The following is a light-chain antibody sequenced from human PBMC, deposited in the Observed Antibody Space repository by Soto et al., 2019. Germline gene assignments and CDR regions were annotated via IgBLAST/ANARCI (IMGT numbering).Light chain of an antibody. CDR2: AAS. CDR3: QQNYSTPLT. V-gene: IGKV1-39*01. Sequence: DIQMTQSPSSLSASVGDRVTITCRASQSISSYLNWYQQKPGKAPKLLIYAASSLQSGVPSRFSGSGSGTDFTLTISSLQPEDFATYYCQQNYSTPLTFGGRTKVDIK. J-gene: IGKJ4*01. CDR1: QSISSY.